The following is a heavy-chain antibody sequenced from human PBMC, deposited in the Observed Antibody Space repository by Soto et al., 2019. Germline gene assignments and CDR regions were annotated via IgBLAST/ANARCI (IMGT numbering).Heavy chain of an antibody. J-gene: IGHJ6*02. V-gene: IGHV1-8*01. CDR2: MNPTSANT. D-gene: IGHD3-16*01. CDR1: GYTFTSYD. CDR3: AREGVSGMDV. Sequence: QVQLVQSGAEVKKPGAAVKVSCKASGYTFTSYDINWVRQATGQGLEWMGWMNPTSANTGYAQKFQGRVPMTRNTSLSTAYMEWSSLRSEVTVVYYRAREGVSGMDVLGQGTTGTVSS.